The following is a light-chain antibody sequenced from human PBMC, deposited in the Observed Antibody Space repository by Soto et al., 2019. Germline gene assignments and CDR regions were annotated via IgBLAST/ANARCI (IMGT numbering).Light chain of an antibody. Sequence: EIVLTQSPATLSLSPGERATLSCRASQSVSSYLAWYQQKPGQAPSLLIYDTSNRATGIPARFICSGSVTVFTLTISSLEPEEFAVYYCPPRGNFLWTFGRGTTVEIK. CDR3: PPRGNFLWT. V-gene: IGKV3-11*01. CDR2: DTS. J-gene: IGKJ1*01. CDR1: QSVSSY.